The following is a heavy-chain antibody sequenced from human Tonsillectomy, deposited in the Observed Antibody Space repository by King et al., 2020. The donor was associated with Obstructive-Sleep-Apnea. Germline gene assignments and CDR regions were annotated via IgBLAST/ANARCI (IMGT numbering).Heavy chain of an antibody. Sequence: VQLVESGGGLVQPGWSLRLSCAASGFTFSSYWMSWVRQAPGKGLEWVANIKQDGREKYYVDSVKGRFTISRDNAKNSRYLQMNSLRAEDTAVYYCAGDDIQLWLLHYYGMDVWGQGTTVTVSS. J-gene: IGHJ6*02. CDR2: IKQDGREK. CDR1: GFTFSSYW. CDR3: AGDDIQLWLLHYYGMDV. D-gene: IGHD5-18*01. V-gene: IGHV3-7*01.